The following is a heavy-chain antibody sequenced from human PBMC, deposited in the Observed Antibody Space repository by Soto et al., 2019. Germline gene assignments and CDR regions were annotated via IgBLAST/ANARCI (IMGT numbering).Heavy chain of an antibody. Sequence: QVQLVQSGSELKKPGASVKVSCKASGYTFTSYAMNWVRQAPGQGLEWMGWINTNTGNPTYAQGSTGRFVFSLDTSVSPAYLQIYSLKAEDTAVYYCARERVAVADDAFDIWGQGTMVTVSS. CDR1: GYTFTSYA. D-gene: IGHD6-19*01. J-gene: IGHJ3*02. CDR2: INTNTGNP. CDR3: ARERVAVADDAFDI. V-gene: IGHV7-4-1*01.